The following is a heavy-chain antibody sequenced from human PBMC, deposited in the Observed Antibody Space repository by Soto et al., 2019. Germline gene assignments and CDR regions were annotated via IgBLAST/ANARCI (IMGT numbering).Heavy chain of an antibody. CDR3: ASSYGDSMVDY. J-gene: IGHJ4*02. CDR1: GGTFNSYS. Sequence: SVKVSCKASGGTFNSYSIDWVRQAPGQGLEWMGGIIPMSGRPNYAQRFQGRVTFSADKSTNTVYLEVNNLRHEDTAVYYCASSYGDSMVDYWGQGTLVTVSS. CDR2: IIPMSGRP. D-gene: IGHD4-17*01. V-gene: IGHV1-69*06.